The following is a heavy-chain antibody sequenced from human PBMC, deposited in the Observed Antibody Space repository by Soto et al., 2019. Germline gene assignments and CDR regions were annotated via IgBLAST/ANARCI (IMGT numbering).Heavy chain of an antibody. V-gene: IGHV4-4*02. CDR2: IYHSGTT. D-gene: IGHD6-13*01. CDR1: GGSISSSNW. CDR3: ARDRGIAAAGS. J-gene: IGHJ5*02. Sequence: SETLSLTCAVSGGSISSSNWWSWVRQPPGKGLEWIGEIYHSGTTNYNPSLKSRVTISVDKSKNQFSLKLTSVTAADTAVYYCARDRGIAAAGSWGQGILVTVSS.